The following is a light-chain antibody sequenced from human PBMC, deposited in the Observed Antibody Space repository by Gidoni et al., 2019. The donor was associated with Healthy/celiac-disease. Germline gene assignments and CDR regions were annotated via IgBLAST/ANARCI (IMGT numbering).Light chain of an antibody. CDR3: QQYGSSPPNT. CDR2: GAS. V-gene: IGKV3-20*01. Sequence: EIVLTQPPRTLSLSPGERATLPCRASQSVSSSYLAWYQQKPGQAPRLLIYGASSRATGIPDRFSGSGSGTDFTLTISRLEPEDFAVYYCQQYGSSPPNTFXGXTKVXIK. CDR1: QSVSSSY. J-gene: IGKJ4*01.